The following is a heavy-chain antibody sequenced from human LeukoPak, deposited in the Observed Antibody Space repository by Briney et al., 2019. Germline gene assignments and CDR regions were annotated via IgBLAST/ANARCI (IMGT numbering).Heavy chain of an antibody. V-gene: IGHV4-39*01. CDR3: ASPRGFSYGYFDN. CDR2: IYYSKNT. CDR1: GGSISSSNAY. D-gene: IGHD5-18*01. J-gene: IGHJ4*02. Sequence: SETLSLTCTVSGGSISSSNAYWGWIRQPPGKGLEWIGSIYYSKNTYYNPSLKSRVTISADTSKNQFSLTLGSVSATDTAVYYCASPRGFSYGYFDNWGLGTLVTVSS.